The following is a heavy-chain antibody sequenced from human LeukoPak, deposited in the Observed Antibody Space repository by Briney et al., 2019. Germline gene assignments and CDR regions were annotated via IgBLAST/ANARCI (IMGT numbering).Heavy chain of an antibody. CDR1: GASISSRSYY. D-gene: IGHD3-10*01. V-gene: IGHV4-39*01. J-gene: IGHJ5*02. CDR2: IYYSGST. Sequence: SETLSLTCTVSGASISSRSYYWGWSRQPPGKGLEWIGNIYYSGSTYYNPSLKSRITMSVDTSKNQFSLKLSSVTATDTAVYYCATNRGYYYGSGSYNWFDPWGQGTLVTVSS. CDR3: ATNRGYYYGSGSYNWFDP.